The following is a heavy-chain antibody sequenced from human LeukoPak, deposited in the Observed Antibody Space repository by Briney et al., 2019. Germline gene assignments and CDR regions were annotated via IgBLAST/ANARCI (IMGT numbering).Heavy chain of an antibody. CDR2: INHSGST. Sequence: SETLSLTCAVYGGSFSGYNWSWIRQPPGKGLEWIGEINHSGSTNYNPSLKSRVTISVDTSKNQFSLKLSSVTAADTAVYYCARLNTSGYYYDYFDYWGQGTLVTVSS. J-gene: IGHJ4*02. V-gene: IGHV4-34*01. CDR3: ARLNTSGYYYDYFDY. CDR1: GGSFSGYN. D-gene: IGHD3-22*01.